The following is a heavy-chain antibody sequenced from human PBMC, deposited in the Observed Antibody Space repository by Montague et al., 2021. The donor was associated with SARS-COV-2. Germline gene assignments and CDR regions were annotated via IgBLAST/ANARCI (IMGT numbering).Heavy chain of an antibody. CDR3: ARDAINRITIFGVVTRGCYFDL. Sequence: TLSLTCTVSGGSISSGGYYWSWIRQHPGKGLEWIGFIYYSGSTYYNPSLKSRVTISVDTSKNQFSLKLSSVTAADTAVYYCARDAINRITIFGVVTRGCYFDLWGRGTLVTVSS. V-gene: IGHV4-31*03. J-gene: IGHJ2*01. CDR1: GGSISSGGYY. D-gene: IGHD3-3*01. CDR2: IYYSGST.